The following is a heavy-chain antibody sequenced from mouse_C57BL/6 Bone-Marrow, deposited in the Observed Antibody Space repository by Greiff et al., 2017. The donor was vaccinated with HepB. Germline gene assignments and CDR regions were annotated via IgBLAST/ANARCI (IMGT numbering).Heavy chain of an antibody. CDR1: GFTFSSYA. V-gene: IGHV5-4*01. Sequence: EVQGVESGGGLVKPGGSLKLSCAASGFTFSSYAMSWVRQTPEKRLEWVATISDGGSYTYYPDNVKGRFTISRDNAKNNLYLHMSHLKSEDTAMYYCARDSYYYDYAFDYWGQGTTLTVSS. CDR3: ARDSYYYDYAFDY. J-gene: IGHJ2*01. CDR2: ISDGGSYT. D-gene: IGHD2-4*01.